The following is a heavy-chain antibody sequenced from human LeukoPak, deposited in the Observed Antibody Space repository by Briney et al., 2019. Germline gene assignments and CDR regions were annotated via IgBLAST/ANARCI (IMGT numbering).Heavy chain of an antibody. V-gene: IGHV1-46*01. Sequence: GASVKVSCKASGYTFTSYYMHWVRQAPGQGLEWMGIINPSGGSTSYAQKFQGRVTMTRDTSTSTVYMELSSLRSEDTAVYYCASRKYYYDSSGYYPDYWGQGTLVTVSS. D-gene: IGHD3-22*01. CDR3: ASRKYYYDSSGYYPDY. CDR1: GYTFTSYY. CDR2: INPSGGST. J-gene: IGHJ4*02.